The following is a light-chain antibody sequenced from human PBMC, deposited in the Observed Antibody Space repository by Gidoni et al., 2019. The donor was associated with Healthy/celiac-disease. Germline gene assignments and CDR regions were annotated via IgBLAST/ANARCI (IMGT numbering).Light chain of an antibody. CDR3: QVCDSSSDQGV. Sequence: SSVLNQPPSVSVAPGKTARLTCGGNNLGRTRGHGYQQKPGQAPVLVLSYDRDRPSGIPERFSGSNSGNTATLTISRVEAGDEADYYCQVCDSSSDQGVFGGGTKLTVL. J-gene: IGLJ3*02. CDR1: NLGRTR. CDR2: YDR. V-gene: IGLV3-21*04.